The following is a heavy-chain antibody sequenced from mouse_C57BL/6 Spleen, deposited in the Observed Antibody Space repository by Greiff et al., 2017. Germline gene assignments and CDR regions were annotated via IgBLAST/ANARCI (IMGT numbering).Heavy chain of an antibody. Sequence: VQLKQSVAELVRPGASVKLSCTASGFNIKNTYMHWVKQRPEQGLEWIGRIDPANGNTKYAPKFQGKATISAATSSNTAYLQLSSLTSEDTAIYYCARSPSLPGYDGFDYWGQGTTLTVSS. D-gene: IGHD2-2*01. CDR2: IDPANGNT. J-gene: IGHJ2*01. CDR1: GFNIKNTY. V-gene: IGHV14-3*01. CDR3: ARSPSLPGYDGFDY.